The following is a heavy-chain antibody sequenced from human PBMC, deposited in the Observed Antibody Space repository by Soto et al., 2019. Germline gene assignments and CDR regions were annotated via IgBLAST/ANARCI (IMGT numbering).Heavy chain of an antibody. J-gene: IGHJ6*03. D-gene: IGHD3-10*01. V-gene: IGHV3-30*18. Sequence: QVQLVESGGGVVQPGRSLRLSCAASGFTFSSYGMHWVRQAPGKGLEWVAVISYDGSNKYYADSVKGRFTISRDNSKNTLYLQMNSLSAEDTAVYYCAKDTSYGSGSRTYYSSYMDVWGKGTTVTVSS. CDR2: ISYDGSNK. CDR1: GFTFSSYG. CDR3: AKDTSYGSGSRTYYSSYMDV.